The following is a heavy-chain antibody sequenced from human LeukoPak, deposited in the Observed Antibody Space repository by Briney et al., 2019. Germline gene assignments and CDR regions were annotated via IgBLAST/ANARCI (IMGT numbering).Heavy chain of an antibody. Sequence: ASVTVSCKASGYTFTSYYMHWVRQAPGQGLEWMGIINPSGGSTIYAQKFQGRVTMTRDTSTSTVYMELSSLRSEDTAVYYCARGPYDFWSGYYPHPGYFDYWGQGTLVTVSS. CDR1: GYTFTSYY. J-gene: IGHJ4*02. D-gene: IGHD3-3*01. V-gene: IGHV1-46*01. CDR2: INPSGGST. CDR3: ARGPYDFWSGYYPHPGYFDY.